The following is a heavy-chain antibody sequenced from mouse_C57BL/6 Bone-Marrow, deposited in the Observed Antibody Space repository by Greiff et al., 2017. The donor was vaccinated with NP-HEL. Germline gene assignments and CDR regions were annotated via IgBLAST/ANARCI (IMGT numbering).Heavy chain of an antibody. CDR3: ARRTNTADWYFEV. D-gene: IGHD1-3*01. Sequence: EVQVVESGGGLVQPGGSLKLSCAASGFTFSDYYMYWVRQTPEKRLEWVAYISNGGGSTYYPDTVKGRFTISRDNAKNTLYLQMSRLKSEYTAMNYCARRTNTADWYFEVWGTGTTVTVSS. V-gene: IGHV5-12*01. J-gene: IGHJ1*03. CDR2: ISNGGGST. CDR1: GFTFSDYY.